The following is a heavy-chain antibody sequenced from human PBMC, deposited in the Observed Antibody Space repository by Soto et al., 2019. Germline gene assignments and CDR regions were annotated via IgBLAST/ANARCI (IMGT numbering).Heavy chain of an antibody. D-gene: IGHD3-3*01. J-gene: IGHJ6*02. CDR3: ARDASYYSLWSGYYPSRNGMDV. V-gene: IGHV3-33*01. Sequence: PGGSPRLSCAASGFTFSSFGMHWVRQAPGKGLEWVSLIWYDGSKKSYGDSVKGRFTISRDNSRNTVYLQMNSLRADDTAVYYCARDASYYSLWSGYYPSRNGMDVWGQGATVTVSS. CDR2: IWYDGSKK. CDR1: GFTFSSFG.